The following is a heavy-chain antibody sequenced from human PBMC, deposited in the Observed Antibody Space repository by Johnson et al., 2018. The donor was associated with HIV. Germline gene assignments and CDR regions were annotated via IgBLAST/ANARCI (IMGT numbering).Heavy chain of an antibody. D-gene: IGHD4-17*01. CDR2: IYSGEST. Sequence: MQLVESGGGLVQPGGSLRLSCAASGFTLSSYDMHWVRQAPGKGLEWVSVIYSGESTYYADSVRGRFTISRDNSKNTLYLQMNSLRAEDSAVYYCARMTTTVSHHDAFDIWGQGTMVTVSS. CDR1: GFTLSSYD. J-gene: IGHJ3*02. V-gene: IGHV3-66*01. CDR3: ARMTTTVSHHDAFDI.